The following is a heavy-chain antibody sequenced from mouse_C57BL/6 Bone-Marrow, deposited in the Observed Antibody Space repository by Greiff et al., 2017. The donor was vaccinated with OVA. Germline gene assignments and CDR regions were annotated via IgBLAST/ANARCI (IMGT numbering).Heavy chain of an antibody. J-gene: IGHJ3*01. CDR2: ISGGGGNT. Sequence: EVQLVESGGGLVKPGGSLKLSCAASGFTFSSYTMSWVRQTPEKRLEWVATISGGGGNTYYTDSVKGRFTISRDNAKNTLYLQMSSLRSEDTALYYCARHGSYWGQGTLVTVSA. V-gene: IGHV5-9*01. CDR1: GFTFSSYT. CDR3: ARHGSY. D-gene: IGHD2-2*01.